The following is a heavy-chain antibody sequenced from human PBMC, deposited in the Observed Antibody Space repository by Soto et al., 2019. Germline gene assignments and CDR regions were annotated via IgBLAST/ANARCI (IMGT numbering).Heavy chain of an antibody. CDR3: ARENLDV. J-gene: IGHJ6*02. V-gene: IGHV3-30-3*01. CDR1: GFTFSLFT. CDR2: VSTDVNNK. Sequence: PGGSLRLSCAASGFTFSLFTLHWVRQPPGKGLDWVAVVSTDVNNKFYASSVKGRFTISRDNSKNTMYLQMNNLSPEDTAVYYCARENLDVWGQGTTVTVSS. D-gene: IGHD1-7*01.